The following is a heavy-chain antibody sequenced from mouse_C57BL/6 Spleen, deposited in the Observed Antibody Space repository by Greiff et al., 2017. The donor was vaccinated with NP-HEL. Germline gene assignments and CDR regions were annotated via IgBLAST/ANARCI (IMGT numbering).Heavy chain of an antibody. CDR2: IYPGDGDT. J-gene: IGHJ4*01. Sequence: VQLQQSGPELVKPGASVKISCKASGYAFSSSWMNWVKQRPGKGLEWIGRIYPGDGDTNYNGKLKGKATLTADKYSSTAYMKLSSLASEDSAVYLCARSDKAMDYWGQGTSVTVSS. V-gene: IGHV1-82*01. CDR3: ARSDKAMDY. CDR1: GYAFSSSW.